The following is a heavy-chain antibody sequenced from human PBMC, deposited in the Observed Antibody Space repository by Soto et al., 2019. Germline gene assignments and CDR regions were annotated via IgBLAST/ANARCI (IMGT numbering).Heavy chain of an antibody. Sequence: SQILSRTSDIPGDSFSSNSAAWHWIRQSPSRRPECLGRTYYRSKWYNDYVVSVESRITINPEPSKNQFSLQLNSLTPEDTAVYFRARALNYYASGSPSYGLDVWGQETTVPVSS. CDR1: GDSFSSNSAA. D-gene: IGHD3-10*01. CDR3: ARALNYYASGSPSYGLDV. J-gene: IGHJ6*01. V-gene: IGHV6-1*01. CDR2: TYYRSKWYN.